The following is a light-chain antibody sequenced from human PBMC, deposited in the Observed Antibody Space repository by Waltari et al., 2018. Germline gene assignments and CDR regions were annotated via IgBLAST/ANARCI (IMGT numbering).Light chain of an antibody. CDR2: HAS. CDR3: QKYESLPAT. Sequence: EIVLPPSPGTLSLSPGAIATLSCRASQSIGIYLAWYQQKPGQAPRLLMYHASSRATGIPDRFSGSGSGTDFSLTISRLEPEDFAVYYCQKYESLPATFGQGTKVEIK. J-gene: IGKJ1*01. CDR1: QSIGIY. V-gene: IGKV3-20*01.